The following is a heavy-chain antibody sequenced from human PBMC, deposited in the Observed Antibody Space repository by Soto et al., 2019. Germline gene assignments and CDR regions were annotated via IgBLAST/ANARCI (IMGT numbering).Heavy chain of an antibody. Sequence: QVQLVESGGGLVKPGGSLRRSCAASGSTFSAYYMTWIRQAPGKGLQWISYIISSGSTLYYADSVKGRFTISRDNAKNSLYLQMNSLRAEDTAVYYCSALTGGLARWGQGTLVTVSS. CDR2: IISSGSTL. V-gene: IGHV3-11*01. J-gene: IGHJ4*02. CDR1: GSTFSAYY. CDR3: SALTGGLAR. D-gene: IGHD7-27*01.